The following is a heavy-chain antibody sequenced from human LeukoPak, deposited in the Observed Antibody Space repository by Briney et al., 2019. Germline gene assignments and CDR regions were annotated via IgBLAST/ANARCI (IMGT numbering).Heavy chain of an antibody. D-gene: IGHD6-13*01. Sequence: GSLRLSCAASGFTFSDYYMSWIRQAPGKGLEWVSYISSSGSTIYYAGSVKGRFTISRDNAKNSLYLQVNSLRAEDTAVYYCARDLGSSWYGWFDPWGQGTLVTVSS. J-gene: IGHJ5*02. CDR2: ISSSGSTI. V-gene: IGHV3-11*04. CDR3: ARDLGSSWYGWFDP. CDR1: GFTFSDYY.